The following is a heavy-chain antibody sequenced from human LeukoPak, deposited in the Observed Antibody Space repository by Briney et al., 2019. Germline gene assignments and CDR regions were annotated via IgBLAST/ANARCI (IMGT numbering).Heavy chain of an antibody. Sequence: GRSLRLSCAASGFTFDDYAMHWVRQAPGKGLEWVSGISWNSGSIGYADSVKGRFTISRDNAKNSLYLQMNSLRAEDTAVYYCAKIPTCYYDSSGYFDWDYFDYWGQGTLVTVSS. CDR3: AKIPTCYYDSSGYFDWDYFDY. CDR2: ISWNSGSI. V-gene: IGHV3-9*01. J-gene: IGHJ4*02. D-gene: IGHD3-22*01. CDR1: GFTFDDYA.